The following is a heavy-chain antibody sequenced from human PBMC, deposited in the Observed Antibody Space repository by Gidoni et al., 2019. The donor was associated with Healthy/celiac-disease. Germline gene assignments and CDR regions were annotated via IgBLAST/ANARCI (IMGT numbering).Heavy chain of an antibody. J-gene: IGHJ4*02. Sequence: EVQLVESGGGLVQPGGSLRLSCAASGFTFSSYSMNWVRQAPGKGLEWVSYISSSSSTIYYADSVKGRFTISRDNAKNSLYLQMNSLRDEDTAVYYCARGADSGYDRLGYYFDYWGQGTLVTVSS. D-gene: IGHD5-12*01. CDR1: GFTFSSYS. V-gene: IGHV3-48*02. CDR3: ARGADSGYDRLGYYFDY. CDR2: ISSSSSTI.